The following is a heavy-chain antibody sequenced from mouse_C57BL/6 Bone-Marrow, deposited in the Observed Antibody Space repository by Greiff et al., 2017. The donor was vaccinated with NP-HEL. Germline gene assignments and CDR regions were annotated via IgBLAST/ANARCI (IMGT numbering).Heavy chain of an antibody. V-gene: IGHV1-42*01. J-gene: IGHJ3*01. CDR1: GYSFTGYY. Sequence: EVKLVESGPELVKPGASVKISCKASGYSFTGYYMNWVKQSPEKSLEWIGEINPSTGGTTYNQKFKAKATLTVDKSSSTAYMQLKSLTSEDSAVYYCAREGTYSFAYWGQGTLVTVSA. CDR2: INPSTGGT. CDR3: AREGTYSFAY. D-gene: IGHD1-1*01.